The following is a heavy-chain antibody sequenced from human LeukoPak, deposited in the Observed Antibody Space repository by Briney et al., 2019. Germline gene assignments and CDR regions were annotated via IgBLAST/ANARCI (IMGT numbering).Heavy chain of an antibody. CDR1: GGSFSGYY. CDR2: INHSGST. J-gene: IGHJ5*02. D-gene: IGHD3-3*01. CDR3: ARGRRTYYDFWSGPGP. V-gene: IGHV4-34*01. Sequence: KSSETLSLTCAVYGGSFSGYYWSWIRQPPGKGLEWIGEINHSGSTNYNPSLKSRVTISVDTSKNQFSLKLSSVTAADTAVYYCARGRRTYYDFWSGPGPWGQGTLATVSS.